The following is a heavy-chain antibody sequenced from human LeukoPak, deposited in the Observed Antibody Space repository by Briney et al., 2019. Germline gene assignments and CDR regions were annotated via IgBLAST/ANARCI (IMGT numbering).Heavy chain of an antibody. Sequence: PGGSLRLSFAASGFTFSSYAMHWVRQAPGKGLEWVAVISYDGSNKYYADSVKGRFTISRDNSKNTLYLQMNSLRAEDTAVYYCAREGPPVDYDSSGYYIDYWGQGTLVTVSS. D-gene: IGHD3-22*01. CDR1: GFTFSSYA. CDR2: ISYDGSNK. V-gene: IGHV3-30-3*01. CDR3: AREGPPVDYDSSGYYIDY. J-gene: IGHJ4*02.